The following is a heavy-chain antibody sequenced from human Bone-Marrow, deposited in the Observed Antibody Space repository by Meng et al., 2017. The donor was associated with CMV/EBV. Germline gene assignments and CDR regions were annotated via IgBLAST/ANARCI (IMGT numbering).Heavy chain of an antibody. CDR2: INHSGST. D-gene: IGHD3-22*01. V-gene: IGHV4-34*01. J-gene: IGHJ4*02. Sequence: QVQLQHWGPGLLKPSETLSLTCAVYGGSFSGYYWSWIRQPPGKGLEWIGEINHSGSTNYNPSLKSRVTISVDTSKNQFSLKLSSVTAADTAVYYCARGVDYYDSSGYYYWGQGTLVTVSS. CDR3: ARGVDYYDSSGYYY. CDR1: GGSFSGYY.